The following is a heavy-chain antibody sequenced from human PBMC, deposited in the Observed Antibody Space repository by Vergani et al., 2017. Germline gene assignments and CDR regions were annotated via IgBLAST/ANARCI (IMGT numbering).Heavy chain of an antibody. CDR2: ISTSGST. Sequence: QVQLQESGPGLVKPSQTLSLTCTVSGGSISSGGYYWSWIRQPAGKGLEWIGRISTSGSTNYNPSLKSRVTISLDTSKNQFSLKLNSLTAADTAVYYCARAAAAALDYWGQGTLVTVSS. CDR1: GGSISSGGYY. V-gene: IGHV4-61*02. CDR3: ARAAAAALDY. J-gene: IGHJ4*02. D-gene: IGHD6-13*01.